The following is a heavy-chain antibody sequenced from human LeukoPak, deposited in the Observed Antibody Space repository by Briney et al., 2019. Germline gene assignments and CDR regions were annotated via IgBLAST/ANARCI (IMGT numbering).Heavy chain of an antibody. V-gene: IGHV4-61*01. CDR2: IYYSGST. J-gene: IGHJ4*02. D-gene: IGHD3-3*01. CDR1: GGSVSSGSYY. Sequence: PSETLSLTCTVSGGSVSSGSYYWSWIRQPPGKGLEWIGYIYYSGSTNYNPSLKSRVTISVDTSKNQFSLKLSSVTAAGTAVYYCARDQGFLNYWGQGTLVTVSS. CDR3: ARDQGFLNY.